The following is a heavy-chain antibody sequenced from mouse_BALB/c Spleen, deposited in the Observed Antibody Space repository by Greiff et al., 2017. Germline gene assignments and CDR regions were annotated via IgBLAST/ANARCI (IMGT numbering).Heavy chain of an antibody. J-gene: IGHJ4*01. CDR3: ARKRRDYYAMDY. V-gene: IGHV2-2*02. CDR1: GFSLTSYG. Sequence: VKLVESGPGLVQPSQSLSITCTVSGFSLTSYGVHWVRQSPGKGLEWLGVIWSGGSTDYNAAFISRLSISKDNSKSQVFFKMNSLQANDTAIYYCARKRRDYYAMDYWGQGTSVTVSS. CDR2: IWSGGST.